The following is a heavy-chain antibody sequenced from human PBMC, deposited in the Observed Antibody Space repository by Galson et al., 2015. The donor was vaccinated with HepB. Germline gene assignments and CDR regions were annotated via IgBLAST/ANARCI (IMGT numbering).Heavy chain of an antibody. V-gene: IGHV3-64D*06. CDR2: ISSNGGST. CDR1: GFTFSSYA. Sequence: SLRLSCAASGFTFSSYAMHWVRQAPGKGLEYVSAISSNGGSTYYADSVKGRFTISRDNSKNTLYLQMSSLRAEDTAVYYCVKARSMLLTGAFDYWGQGTLVTVSS. J-gene: IGHJ4*02. CDR3: VKARSMLLTGAFDY. D-gene: IGHD3-9*01.